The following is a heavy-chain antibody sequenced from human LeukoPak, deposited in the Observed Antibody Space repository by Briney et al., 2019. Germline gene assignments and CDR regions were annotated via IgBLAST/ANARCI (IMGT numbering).Heavy chain of an antibody. D-gene: IGHD3-3*01. CDR2: ISSNGGST. V-gene: IGHV3-64*01. J-gene: IGHJ4*02. CDR1: GFTFSSYA. Sequence: GGSLRLSCAASGFTFSSYAMHWVRQAPGKGLEYVSAISSNGGSTYYANSVKGRFTISRDNSKNTLYLQMGSLRAEDTAVYYCARSMLRFLEWLPVDYWGQGTLVTVSS. CDR3: ARSMLRFLEWLPVDY.